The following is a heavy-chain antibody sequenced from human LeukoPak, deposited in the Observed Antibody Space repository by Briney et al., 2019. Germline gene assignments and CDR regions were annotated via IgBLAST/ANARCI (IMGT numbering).Heavy chain of an antibody. D-gene: IGHD3-10*01. J-gene: IGHJ4*02. V-gene: IGHV3-30*04. Sequence: PGRSLRLSCAASGFTFSSYAMHWVRQAPGKGLEWVAVISYDGSKKYYADSVKGRFTISRDNSKNTLYLQMNSLRAEDTAVYYCAKGRKVRGRFYWGQGTLVTVSS. CDR3: AKGRKVRGRFY. CDR2: ISYDGSKK. CDR1: GFTFSSYA.